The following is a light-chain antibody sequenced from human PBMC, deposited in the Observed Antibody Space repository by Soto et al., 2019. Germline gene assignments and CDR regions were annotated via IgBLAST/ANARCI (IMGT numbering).Light chain of an antibody. CDR3: MQALQTPYT. J-gene: IGKJ2*01. CDR2: LGS. Sequence: DIVMTQSPLSLPVTPGEPASISCRSSQSLLHSNGYNYLDWYLQKPGQSPQLLIYLGSNRASGGXDXSSGSGSGSDFTLKISRVEAEDVGVYYCMQALQTPYTFGQGTKLEIK. CDR1: QSLLHSNGYNY. V-gene: IGKV2-28*01.